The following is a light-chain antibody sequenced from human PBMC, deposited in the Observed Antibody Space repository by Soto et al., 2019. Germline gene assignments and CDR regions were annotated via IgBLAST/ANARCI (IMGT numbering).Light chain of an antibody. V-gene: IGKV1-39*01. Sequence: DMEMHPSPSSLSASVGDRVTITCRASQSISNYLNWYQHKPGKVPKLLIYAASSLQSGVPTRFSGSGSGTDFTLTINSLQPEDFATYYCQQSYGTPLTFGGGTKIEIK. CDR2: AAS. CDR3: QQSYGTPLT. J-gene: IGKJ4*01. CDR1: QSISNY.